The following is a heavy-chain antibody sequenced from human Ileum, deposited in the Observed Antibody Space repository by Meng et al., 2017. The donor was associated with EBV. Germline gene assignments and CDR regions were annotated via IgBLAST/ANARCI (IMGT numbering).Heavy chain of an antibody. CDR1: NGSVSSYGYY. Sequence: QVQLQESGPGLVKPSETLSLTCSVSNGSVSSYGYYWTWIRQPPGKGLEWIGYMSYTGSTNYNSSLKSRVTISVDTSKNQFSLKLISVTAADTAVYYCARERGGGDRGIHWGHGPLVTVAS. J-gene: IGHJ4*01. CDR3: ARERGGGDRGIH. CDR2: MSYTGST. V-gene: IGHV4-61*08. D-gene: IGHD2-21*02.